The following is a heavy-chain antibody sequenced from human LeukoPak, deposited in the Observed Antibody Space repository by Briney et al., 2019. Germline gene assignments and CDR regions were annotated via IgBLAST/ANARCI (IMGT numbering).Heavy chain of an antibody. CDR2: VYPGDSDT. D-gene: IGHD6-13*01. CDR3: ARKANGMAAPFDS. Sequence: PGESLKISCEASGYNFSNYWINWVRQKPGKGLEWMGIVYPGDSDTRYGPSFQGHVTISADRSANTAYLQWSRLEASDTAKYFCARKANGMAAPFDSWAQGTLVTVSS. J-gene: IGHJ4*02. CDR1: GYNFSNYW. V-gene: IGHV5-51*01.